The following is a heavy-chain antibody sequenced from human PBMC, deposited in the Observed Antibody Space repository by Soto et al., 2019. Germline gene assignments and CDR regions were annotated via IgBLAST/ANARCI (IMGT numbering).Heavy chain of an antibody. D-gene: IGHD4-17*01. J-gene: IGHJ3*02. Sequence: QVQLVQSGAEVKKPGSSVKVSCKASGGTFSSYAISWVRQAPGQGLGWMGGNIPIFGTANYAQKFQGRGTITAAESKSKAYMKLSRLSSEDTAVYYCAILAYGDYDMDAFDIWGQGTMVTVSS. CDR3: AILAYGDYDMDAFDI. V-gene: IGHV1-69*12. CDR1: GGTFSSYA. CDR2: NIPIFGTA.